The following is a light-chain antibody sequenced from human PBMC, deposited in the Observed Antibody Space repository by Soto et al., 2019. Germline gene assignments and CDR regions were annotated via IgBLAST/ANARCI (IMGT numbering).Light chain of an antibody. CDR2: AGT. Sequence: QSLLTQPASVSGALGQSITISCTGSSSVVGTYYFVSWYQQHPGKVPKLMIYAGTKRPSGVYDRFSGSKSGNTAYMTISGLQAEDEANYYCCSYAGNNIFVFGTGTKVTVL. CDR1: SSVVGTYYF. CDR3: CSYAGNNIFV. J-gene: IGLJ1*01. V-gene: IGLV2-23*01.